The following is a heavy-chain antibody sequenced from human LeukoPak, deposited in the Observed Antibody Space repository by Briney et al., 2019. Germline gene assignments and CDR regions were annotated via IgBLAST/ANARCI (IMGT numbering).Heavy chain of an antibody. CDR1: GFTFDDYA. D-gene: IGHD2-15*01. Sequence: PGGSLRLSCAASGFTFDDYAMHWVRQAPGKGLEWVSLISWDGGSTYYADSVKGRFTISRDNSKNTLYLQMNTLRAEDTAVYYCAKGVGYCSGGSCQQFDYWGQGTLVTVSS. CDR2: ISWDGGST. V-gene: IGHV3-43D*03. CDR3: AKGVGYCSGGSCQQFDY. J-gene: IGHJ4*02.